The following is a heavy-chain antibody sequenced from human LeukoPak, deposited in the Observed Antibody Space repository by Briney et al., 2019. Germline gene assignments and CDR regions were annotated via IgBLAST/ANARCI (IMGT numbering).Heavy chain of an antibody. CDR3: ARDLRDSYSSSLPCDY. D-gene: IGHD6-6*01. V-gene: IGHV1-46*01. CDR1: GGTFSSYA. Sequence: GASVKVSCKASGGTFSSYAISWVRQAPGQGLEWMGIINPSGGSTSYAQKFQGRVTMTRDTSTSTVYMELSSLRSEDTAVYYCARDLRDSYSSSLPCDYWGQGTLVTVSS. CDR2: INPSGGST. J-gene: IGHJ4*02.